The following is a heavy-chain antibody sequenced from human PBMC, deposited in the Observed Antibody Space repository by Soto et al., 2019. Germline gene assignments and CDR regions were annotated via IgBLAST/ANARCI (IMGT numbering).Heavy chain of an antibody. V-gene: IGHV1-18*04. J-gene: IGHJ6*02. D-gene: IGHD3-22*01. CDR3: ARETNYDSSGYYFKNYYYYGMDV. Sequence: ASVKVSCKASGYTFTSYGISWVRQAPGQGXEWMGWISAYNGNTNYAQKLQGRVTMTTDTSTSTAYMELRSLRSDDTAVYYCARETNYDSSGYYFKNYYYYGMDVWGQGTTVTVSS. CDR1: GYTFTSYG. CDR2: ISAYNGNT.